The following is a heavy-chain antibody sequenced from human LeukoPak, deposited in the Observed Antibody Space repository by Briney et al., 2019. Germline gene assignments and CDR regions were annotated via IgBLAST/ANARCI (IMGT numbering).Heavy chain of an antibody. J-gene: IGHJ4*02. CDR1: GFIFSNYA. V-gene: IGHV3-23*01. CDR3: ARRLAGKTMGSPQDY. Sequence: SGGSLRLSCAASGFIFSNYAMSWLRQAPGKGLEWVSSISGSDSSTFYGDSVKGRFTISRDNSKNTLYLQMSSLRAEDTALYYCARRLAGKTMGSPQDYWGQGTLVTVSS. CDR2: ISGSDSST. D-gene: IGHD3-10*01.